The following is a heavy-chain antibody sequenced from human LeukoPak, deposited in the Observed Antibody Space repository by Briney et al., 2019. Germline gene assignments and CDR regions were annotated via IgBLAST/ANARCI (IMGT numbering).Heavy chain of an antibody. Sequence: PSETLSLTCAVYGGSLSAYNWNWIRQSPGKGLEWIGEINHSGSTNYNPSFESRVTISVDTSKNQFSLELRSVTAADTAVYYCTSRYSGSWAFDYWGRGTPVTVSS. CDR2: INHSGST. J-gene: IGHJ4*02. V-gene: IGHV4-34*01. CDR1: GGSLSAYN. D-gene: IGHD1-26*01. CDR3: TSRYSGSWAFDY.